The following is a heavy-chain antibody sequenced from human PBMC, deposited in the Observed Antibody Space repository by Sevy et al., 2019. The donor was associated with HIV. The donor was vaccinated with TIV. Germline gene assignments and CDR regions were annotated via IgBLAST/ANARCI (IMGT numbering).Heavy chain of an antibody. V-gene: IGHV4-4*07. CDR1: GASITTNY. CDR2: IYNRGNTDYNT. Sequence: PSETLSLTCIVSGASITTNYWSWIRQPAGKGLELIGRIYNRGNTDYNTNYNPSLESRVSMSIDTSKNQFSLNLSSVTVADTAVYYCARAVFSTSGTYYFDYWGQGTLVTVSS. D-gene: IGHD5-12*01. J-gene: IGHJ4*02. CDR3: ARAVFSTSGTYYFDY.